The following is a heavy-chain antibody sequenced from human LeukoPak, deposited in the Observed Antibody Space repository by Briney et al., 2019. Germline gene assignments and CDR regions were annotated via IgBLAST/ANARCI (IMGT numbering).Heavy chain of an antibody. CDR2: SNHSGST. V-gene: IGHV4-34*01. J-gene: IGHJ6*03. CDR3: ARGQTYYYYYMDV. Sequence: SETLSLTCVVYGGSPSGYYWSWIRQPPGRGLEWIGESNHSGSTNYNPSLKSRVTISVDTSKNQFSLNLSSVTAADTAVYYCARGQTYYYYYMDVWGKGTTVTVSS. CDR1: GGSPSGYY.